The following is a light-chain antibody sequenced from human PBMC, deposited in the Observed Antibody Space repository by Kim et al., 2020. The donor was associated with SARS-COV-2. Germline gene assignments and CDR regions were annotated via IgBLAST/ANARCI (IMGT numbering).Light chain of an antibody. CDR1: QGISSW. Sequence: DIQMTQSPSLVSASVGDTVTITCRASQGISSWLAWYQQKPGKALKSLIYAASSLQSGVPSRFSGSGSGTVFTLTINSLQPEDFATYYCQQYDSYPRTFGQGTQVDI. V-gene: IGKV1D-16*01. J-gene: IGKJ1*01. CDR3: QQYDSYPRT. CDR2: AAS.